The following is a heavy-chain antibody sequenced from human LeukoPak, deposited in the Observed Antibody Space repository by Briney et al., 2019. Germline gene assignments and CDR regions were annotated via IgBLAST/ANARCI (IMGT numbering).Heavy chain of an antibody. Sequence: SETLSLTCAVYGGSFSGYYWSWIRQPPGKGLEWIGEINHSGSTNYNPSLKSRVTISVDTSKNQFSLKLSSVTAADTAAYYCATGIAVAGTDFDYWGQGTLVTVSS. J-gene: IGHJ4*02. V-gene: IGHV4-34*01. CDR2: INHSGST. D-gene: IGHD6-19*01. CDR1: GGSFSGYY. CDR3: ATGIAVAGTDFDY.